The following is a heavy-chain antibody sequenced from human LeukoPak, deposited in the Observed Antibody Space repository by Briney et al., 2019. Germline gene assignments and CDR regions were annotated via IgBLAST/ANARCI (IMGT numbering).Heavy chain of an antibody. CDR3: AGGFSGADF. Sequence: PGGSLRLSCAASGFTFSASWMTWVRQAPGKGLEWAANIKQDGSEKYYVDSVKGRFTISRDNAKSSLHLQMNSLRVEDTALYYCAGGFSGADFWGQGTLVTVSS. J-gene: IGHJ4*02. CDR2: IKQDGSEK. D-gene: IGHD1-26*01. V-gene: IGHV3-7*04. CDR1: GFTFSASW.